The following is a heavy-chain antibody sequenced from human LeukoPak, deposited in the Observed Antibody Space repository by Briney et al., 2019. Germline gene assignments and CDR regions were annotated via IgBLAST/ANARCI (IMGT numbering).Heavy chain of an antibody. Sequence: PGGSLRLSCAASGFTFSSYCMSWVRQPPGKGLGWVSAISGSGGSTYYSDSVKGRFTISRDNSKNTLYLQRNSLRAEDTAVYYCTKSNSSDSPKPTFDYWGQGTLVTVSA. CDR3: TKSNSSDSPKPTFDY. D-gene: IGHD3-22*01. CDR1: GFTFSSYC. CDR2: ISGSGGST. V-gene: IGHV3-23*01. J-gene: IGHJ4*02.